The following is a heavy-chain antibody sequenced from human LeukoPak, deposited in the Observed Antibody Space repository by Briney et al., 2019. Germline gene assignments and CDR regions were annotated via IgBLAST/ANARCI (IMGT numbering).Heavy chain of an antibody. J-gene: IGHJ4*01. CDR2: ISSSGDST. Sequence: GGSLRLSCAASAFTFSSYAMSWVRQAPGKGLQWVSTISSSGDSTYYANSVKGRFTISRDNSKNSLYLQMSSLRAEDTAVYYCARDGTAAGLYFDLWGQGTLATVSS. CDR1: AFTFSSYA. D-gene: IGHD6-13*01. V-gene: IGHV3-23*01. CDR3: ARDGTAAGLYFDL.